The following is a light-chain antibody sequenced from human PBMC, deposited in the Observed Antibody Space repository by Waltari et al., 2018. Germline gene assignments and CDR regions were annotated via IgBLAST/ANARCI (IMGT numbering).Light chain of an antibody. J-gene: IGKJ2*03. CDR3: QQYDDLPYS. Sequence: AIQMTQSQSLLSASVGDTVTITCHASQSINSWLAWYQQKPGKAPKPLIFAASSLQRGVPSRFGGSGSGTHYTLTSNSLQPEDFATYFCQQYDDLPYSFGQGTKVEI. V-gene: IGKV1D-13*01. CDR1: QSINSW. CDR2: AAS.